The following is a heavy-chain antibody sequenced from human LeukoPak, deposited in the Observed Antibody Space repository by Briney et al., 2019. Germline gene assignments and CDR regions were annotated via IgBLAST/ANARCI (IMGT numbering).Heavy chain of an antibody. J-gene: IGHJ6*02. CDR1: GYTFTSYA. V-gene: IGHV1-3*01. Sequence: ASVKVSCKASGYTFTSYAMHWVRQAPGQRLEWMGWINAGNGNTKYSQKFQGRVTITRDTSASTAYMELSSLRSEDTAVYYCARDDWNYGDYYYGMDVWGQGTTVTASS. CDR2: INAGNGNT. CDR3: ARDDWNYGDYYYGMDV. D-gene: IGHD1-7*01.